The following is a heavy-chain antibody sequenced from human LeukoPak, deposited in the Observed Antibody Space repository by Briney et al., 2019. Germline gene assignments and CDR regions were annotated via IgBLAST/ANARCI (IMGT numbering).Heavy chain of an antibody. CDR2: IKQDGSEK. D-gene: IGHD2-2*01. Sequence: GGSLRLSCAASGFTFSSYWMSWVRQAPGKGLEWVANIKQDGSEKYYVDSVKGRFTISRDNAKNTLYLQMNSLRAEDTAVYYCATLEYQLLSPGTLDFDYWGQGTLVTVSS. CDR1: GFTFSSYW. V-gene: IGHV3-7*01. J-gene: IGHJ4*02. CDR3: ATLEYQLLSPGTLDFDY.